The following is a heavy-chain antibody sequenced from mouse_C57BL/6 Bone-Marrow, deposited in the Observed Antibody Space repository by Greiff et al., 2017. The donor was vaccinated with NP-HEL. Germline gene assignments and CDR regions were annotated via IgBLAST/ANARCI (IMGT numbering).Heavy chain of an antibody. J-gene: IGHJ4*01. Sequence: VKLLESGAELAKPGASVKLSCKASGYTFTSYWMHWVKQRPGQGLEWIGYINPSSGYTKYNQKFKDKATLTADKSSSTAYMQLSSLTYEDSAVYYCARSYSNYVYAMDYWGQGTSVTVSS. V-gene: IGHV1-7*01. CDR2: INPSSGYT. D-gene: IGHD2-5*01. CDR1: GYTFTSYW. CDR3: ARSYSNYVYAMDY.